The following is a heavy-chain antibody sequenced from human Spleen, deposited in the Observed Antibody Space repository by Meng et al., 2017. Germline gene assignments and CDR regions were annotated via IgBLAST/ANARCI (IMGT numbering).Heavy chain of an antibody. Sequence: QVQFQPRGAGVLTPSETLSLTCAVYGGSFSGYYWSWIRQPPGKGLEWIGEINHSGSTNYNPSLKSRVTISVDTSKNQFSLKLSSVTAADTAVYYCAVAGRGSYSDYWGQGTLVTVSS. CDR2: INHSGST. CDR3: AVAGRGSYSDY. J-gene: IGHJ4*02. V-gene: IGHV4-34*01. CDR1: GGSFSGYY. D-gene: IGHD3-16*01.